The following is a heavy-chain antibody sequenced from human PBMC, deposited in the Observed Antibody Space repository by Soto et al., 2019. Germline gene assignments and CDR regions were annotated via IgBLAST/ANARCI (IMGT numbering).Heavy chain of an antibody. CDR3: AKNGQPPYYYYGLDV. CDR2: ISGYNGDT. V-gene: IGHV1-18*01. J-gene: IGHJ6*02. D-gene: IGHD2-8*01. Sequence: QGHLVQSGAEVQKPGASVKVSCKASGYTFTRYGISWVRQAPGQGLDWMGWISGYNGDTNYAQNLQGRVTMTIDTSTTTAYMELRSLTSDDTAVYYCAKNGQPPYYYYGLDVWGQGTTVTVSS. CDR1: GYTFTRYG.